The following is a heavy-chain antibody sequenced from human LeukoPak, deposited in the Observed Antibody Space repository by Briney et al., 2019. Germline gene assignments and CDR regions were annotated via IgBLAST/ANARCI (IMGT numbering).Heavy chain of an antibody. CDR3: AKDDGLHNFDY. J-gene: IGHJ4*02. V-gene: IGHV3-23*01. Sequence: PGGSLRLSCVASGFALSSNAMSWVRQAPGKGLEWVSAMGSNIYYADSVKGRFTISRDDSKNTLYLQMNSLRLEDTAVYYCAKDDGLHNFDYWGQGTLVTVSS. D-gene: IGHD4-11*01. CDR1: GFALSSNA. CDR2: MGSNI.